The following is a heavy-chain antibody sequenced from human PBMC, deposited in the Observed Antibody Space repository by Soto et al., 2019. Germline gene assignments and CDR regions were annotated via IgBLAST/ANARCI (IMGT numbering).Heavy chain of an antibody. D-gene: IGHD3-3*01. Sequence: SETLSLTCTVSGGSITSYYWSWIRQPAGRRLEWIGRIYHTGSINYNPSLQSRVTMSVDTSKNQVSPKLTSVTAADAAVYYCARDMRVFGGIDVWGQGTTVTVSS. CDR3: ARDMRVFGGIDV. CDR1: GGSITSYY. J-gene: IGHJ6*02. V-gene: IGHV4-4*07. CDR2: IYHTGSI.